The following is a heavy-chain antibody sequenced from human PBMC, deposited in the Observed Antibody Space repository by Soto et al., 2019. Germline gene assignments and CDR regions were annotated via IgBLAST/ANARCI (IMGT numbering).Heavy chain of an antibody. D-gene: IGHD1-7*01. CDR2: SSATGAGT. V-gene: IGHV3-23*01. Sequence: GGSLRLSCAASGFTFSSYGMTWVRQAPGKGLEWVSFSSATGAGTYYADSVKGRFTISRDNSKNKLYLQMTSLRADDTAVYYCAKDRRAGGNYGFYSDFWGQGALVTVS. CDR3: AKDRRAGGNYGFYSDF. CDR1: GFTFSSYG. J-gene: IGHJ4*02.